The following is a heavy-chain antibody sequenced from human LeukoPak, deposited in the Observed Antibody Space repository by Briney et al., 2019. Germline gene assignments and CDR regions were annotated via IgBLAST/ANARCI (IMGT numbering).Heavy chain of an antibody. D-gene: IGHD3-10*01. CDR1: GFTFSNAW. CDR3: TTGVVLWFGELIDAFDI. J-gene: IGHJ3*02. CDR2: IKSKTDGGTT. V-gene: IGHV3-15*01. Sequence: GGSLRLSCAASGFTFSNAWMSWVRQAPGKGLEWVGRIKSKTDGGTTDYAAPVKGRSTISRDDSKNTLYLQMNSLKTEDTAVYYCTTGVVLWFGELIDAFDIWGQGTMVTVSS.